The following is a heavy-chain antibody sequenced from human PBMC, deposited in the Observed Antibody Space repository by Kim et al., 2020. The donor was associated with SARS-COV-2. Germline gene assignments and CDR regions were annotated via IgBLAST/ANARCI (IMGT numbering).Heavy chain of an antibody. D-gene: IGHD6-13*01. CDR3: STTGIYSSSWYYYYGMDV. J-gene: IGHJ6*02. Sequence: GGSLRLSCAASGFTFSNAWMSWVRQAPGKGLEWVGRIKSKTDGGTTDYAAPVKGRFTISRDDSKNTLYLQMNSLKTEDTAVYYCSTTGIYSSSWYYYYGMDVWGQGTTVTVSS. CDR2: IKSKTDGGTT. V-gene: IGHV3-15*01. CDR1: GFTFSNAW.